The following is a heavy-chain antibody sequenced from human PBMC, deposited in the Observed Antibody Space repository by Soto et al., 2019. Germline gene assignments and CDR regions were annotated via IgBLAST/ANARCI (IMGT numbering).Heavy chain of an antibody. Sequence: GGSLRLSCAASGFTFSSYWMHWVRQAPGKGLVWVSRINSDGSSTSYADSVKGRFTISRDNAKNTLYLQMNSLRAEDTAVFYFARHYCSGGSCYSGDAFDIWGQGTMVTVSS. CDR3: ARHYCSGGSCYSGDAFDI. CDR1: GFTFSSYW. CDR2: INSDGSST. V-gene: IGHV3-74*01. J-gene: IGHJ3*02. D-gene: IGHD2-15*01.